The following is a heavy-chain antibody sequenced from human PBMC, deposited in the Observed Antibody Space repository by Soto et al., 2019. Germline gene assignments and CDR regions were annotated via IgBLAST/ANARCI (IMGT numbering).Heavy chain of an antibody. Sequence: GGSLRLSCAASGFTFSNAWMNWVRQAPGKGLEWVGRIKSKTDGGTTDYAAPVKGRFTISRDDSKNTLYLQMNSLKTEDTAVYYCTTSPTIRISRLRDVWGQGTTVTVSS. CDR2: IKSKTDGGTT. CDR1: GFTFSNAW. D-gene: IGHD3-10*01. J-gene: IGHJ6*02. CDR3: TTSPTIRISRLRDV. V-gene: IGHV3-15*07.